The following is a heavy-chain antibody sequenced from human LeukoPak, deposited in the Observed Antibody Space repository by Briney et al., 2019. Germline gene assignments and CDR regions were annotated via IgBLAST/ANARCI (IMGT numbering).Heavy chain of an antibody. CDR1: GFTFSRYW. V-gene: IGHV3-7*01. J-gene: IGHJ4*02. CDR3: ARDRCSGGSCYFDY. D-gene: IGHD2-15*01. CDR2: IKQDGSEQ. Sequence: GGSLRLSCAASGFTFSRYWMSWVRQAPGKGLEWVANIKQDGSEQCYVDSVKGRFTISRDNGKNSLYLQMNSLRDEDTAVYYCARDRCSGGSCYFDYWGQGTLVTVSS.